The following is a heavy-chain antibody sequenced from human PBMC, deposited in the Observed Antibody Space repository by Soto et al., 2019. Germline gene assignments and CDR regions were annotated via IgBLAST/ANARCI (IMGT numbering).Heavy chain of an antibody. CDR2: ITSTGSST. CDR3: AKGAEGYVVSSLDF. D-gene: IGHD5-12*01. CDR1: GFIFSNYA. J-gene: IGHJ4*02. Sequence: EVQLLESGGGFVQPGGSLRLSCAASGFIFSNYAMTWVRQAPGEGLEWVSGITSTGSSTYYADSVKGRFIISRDNSKNTLFLQINSLRAVDTAVYYCAKGAEGYVVSSLDFWGQGTLVSVSS. V-gene: IGHV3-23*01.